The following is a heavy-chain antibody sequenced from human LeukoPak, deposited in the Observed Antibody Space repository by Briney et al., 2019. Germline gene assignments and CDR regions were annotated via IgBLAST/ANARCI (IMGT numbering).Heavy chain of an antibody. CDR2: IKSKTDGGTT. CDR3: ITDDWRVAVAPGAFDI. V-gene: IGHV3-15*01. D-gene: IGHD6-19*01. J-gene: IGHJ3*02. CDR1: GFTFSNAW. Sequence: GGSLRLSCAASGFTFSNAWMSWVRQAPGKGLEWVGRIKSKTDGGTTDYAAPVKGRFTISRDDSKNTLYLQMNSLKIEDTAVYYCITDDWRVAVAPGAFDIWAKGQWSPSLQ.